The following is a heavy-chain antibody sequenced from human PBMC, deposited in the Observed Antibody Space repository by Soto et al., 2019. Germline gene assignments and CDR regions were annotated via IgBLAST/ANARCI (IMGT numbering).Heavy chain of an antibody. V-gene: IGHV3-30*18. CDR3: AKGIWGIAAAGTHFDC. Sequence: ESGGGVVQPGRSLRLSCAASGFTFSNYGMHWVRQAPGKGLEWVAVMSYDGSNKYYADSVKGRFTISRDNSKNTLYVQMNSLRAEDTAVYYCAKGIWGIAAAGTHFDCWGQGTLVTVSS. D-gene: IGHD6-13*01. CDR2: MSYDGSNK. J-gene: IGHJ4*02. CDR1: GFTFSNYG.